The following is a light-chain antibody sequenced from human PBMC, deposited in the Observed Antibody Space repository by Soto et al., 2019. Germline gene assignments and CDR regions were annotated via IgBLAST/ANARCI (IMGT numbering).Light chain of an antibody. CDR2: GAS. J-gene: IGKJ1*01. V-gene: IGKV3-15*01. CDR1: QSVSSN. CDR3: QQYNNWPTWT. Sequence: EIVMTQSPATLSVSPGERATLSCRASQSVSSNLAWYQQKHGQPPRLLIYGASTRATGIPARFSGSGSGTECTLTISSLQSEDFASYYCQQYNNWPTWTFGQGTKVEIK.